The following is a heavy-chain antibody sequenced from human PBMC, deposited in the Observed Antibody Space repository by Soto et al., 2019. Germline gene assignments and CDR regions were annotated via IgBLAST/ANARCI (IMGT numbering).Heavy chain of an antibody. CDR2: IKQNGSNK. J-gene: IGHJ4*02. CDR1: GFTFSSYW. Sequence: GGSLRLSCAASGFTFSSYWMSWVRQAPGKGLEWVANIKQNGSNKYDADSVKGRFTISRDNSKNTLYLQMNSLRAEDTAVYYCAKDRKSGSGWYWDYWGQGTLVTVSS. D-gene: IGHD6-19*01. V-gene: IGHV3-7*05. CDR3: AKDRKSGSGWYWDY.